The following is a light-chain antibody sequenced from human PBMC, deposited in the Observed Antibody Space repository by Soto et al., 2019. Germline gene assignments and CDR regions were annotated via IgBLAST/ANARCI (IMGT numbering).Light chain of an antibody. J-gene: IGKJ4*01. CDR1: QGIRRY. Sequence: VVWMTQAPCLLAASTGDRVTISCRMSQGIRRYLASYQQKPGKAPELLIYSASTLQSGVPSRFSGSGSGTDFTLTISCLQSEDFAPYYCQQYYSFPLTLGGGPTVDSK. CDR3: QQYYSFPLT. CDR2: SAS. V-gene: IGKV1D-8*01.